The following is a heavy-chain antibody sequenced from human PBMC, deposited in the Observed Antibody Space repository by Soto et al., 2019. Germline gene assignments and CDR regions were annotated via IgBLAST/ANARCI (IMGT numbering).Heavy chain of an antibody. Sequence: QVQLVESGGGVVQPGRSLRLSCAASGFTFSSYGMHWVRQAPGKGLEWVAVIWYDGSNKYYADSVKGRFTISRDNSKNTRYRQRNSLRAEDTAVYYCARDPGEMAKRRQTPPLYWGQGTLVTVSS. CDR3: ARDPGEMAKRRQTPPLY. CDR2: IWYDGSNK. D-gene: IGHD3-16*01. CDR1: GFTFSSYG. J-gene: IGHJ4*02. V-gene: IGHV3-33*01.